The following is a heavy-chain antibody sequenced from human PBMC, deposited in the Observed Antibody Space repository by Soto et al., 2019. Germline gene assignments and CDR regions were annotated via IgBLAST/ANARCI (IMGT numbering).Heavy chain of an antibody. CDR2: INHSGST. D-gene: IGHD2-15*01. Sequence: SETLSLTCAVYGGSFSGYYWSWIRQPPGKGLEWIGEINHSGSTNYNPSLKSRVTISVDTSKNQFSLKLSSVTAADTAVYYCARSGRGSISRIVVVVAATQGRWFDPWGQGTLVTVSS. V-gene: IGHV4-34*01. CDR3: ARSGRGSISRIVVVVAATQGRWFDP. CDR1: GGSFSGYY. J-gene: IGHJ5*02.